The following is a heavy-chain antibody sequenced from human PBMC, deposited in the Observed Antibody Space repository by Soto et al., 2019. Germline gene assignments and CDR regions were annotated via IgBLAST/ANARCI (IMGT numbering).Heavy chain of an antibody. CDR3: AREWPHLDC. V-gene: IGHV3-53*01. CDR1: GFTGSSNY. J-gene: IGHJ4*02. CDR2: IYSGGST. Sequence: QARWSLRLSCAASGFTGSSNYMSWVRQAPGKGLEWVSVIYSGGSTFYADSVKGRFTISRDNSKNMVYLQMNRMRAEDTAVYYCAREWPHLDCWGQGTLVTVSS.